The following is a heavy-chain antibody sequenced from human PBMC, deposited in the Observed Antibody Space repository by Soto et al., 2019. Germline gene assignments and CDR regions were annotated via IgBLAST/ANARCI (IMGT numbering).Heavy chain of an antibody. CDR1: GGTFSSYA. V-gene: IGHV1-69*12. CDR2: IVPIVDTS. CDR3: VSVVAIPGYPDN. Sequence: QVQLVQSGAEVRQPASSVKVSCKTSGGTFSSYAISWVRQAPGQGLEWMGGIVPIVDTSTYAQKFQGRVTIXAHXSTSTAYMELSSLRSDDTAIYYCVSVVAIPGYPDNWGQGTLVTVAS. D-gene: IGHD5-12*01. J-gene: IGHJ4*02.